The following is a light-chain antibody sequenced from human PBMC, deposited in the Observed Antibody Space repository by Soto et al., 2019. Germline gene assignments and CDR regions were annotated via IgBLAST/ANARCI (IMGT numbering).Light chain of an antibody. J-gene: IGKJ2*01. CDR1: QSIRTW. CDR2: EAS. V-gene: IGKV1-5*03. CDR3: QQYYTYPYT. Sequence: DIQMTQSPSTLSAAVGDRVTITCQASQSIRTWLAWHQQRPGEAPNLLIYEASKLQIGVPSRFGGSGSGTEFTVTISSLQPDDVGTYYCQQYYTYPYTFGQGTKLEI.